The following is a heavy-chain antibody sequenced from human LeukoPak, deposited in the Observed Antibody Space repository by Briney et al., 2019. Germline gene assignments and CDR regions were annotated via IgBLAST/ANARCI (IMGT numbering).Heavy chain of an antibody. Sequence: SETLPLTCAVYGGSFSGYYWSWIRQPPGKGLEWIGEINHGGSTNYNPSLKSRVTISVDTSKNQFSLKLSSVTAADTAVYYCARGGANIVVVPAAIVRSYYFDYWGQGTLVTVSS. V-gene: IGHV4-34*01. CDR2: INHGGST. CDR3: ARGGANIVVVPAAIVRSYYFDY. J-gene: IGHJ4*02. CDR1: GGSFSGYY. D-gene: IGHD2-2*01.